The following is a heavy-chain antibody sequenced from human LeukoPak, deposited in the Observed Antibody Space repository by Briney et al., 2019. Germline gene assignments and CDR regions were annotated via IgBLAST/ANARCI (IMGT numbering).Heavy chain of an antibody. J-gene: IGHJ6*03. CDR2: ISGRDDTT. D-gene: IGHD2-15*01. Sequence: QTGGSLRLSCAVSGFTFKSYGMNWVRQAPGKGLEWVSLISGRDDTTNYADAVKGRFTISRDNAKNSLYLQMNSLRAEDTAVYYCAKAVAARYYYYMDVWGKGTTVTVSS. V-gene: IGHV3-23*01. CDR1: GFTFKSYG. CDR3: AKAVAARYYYYMDV.